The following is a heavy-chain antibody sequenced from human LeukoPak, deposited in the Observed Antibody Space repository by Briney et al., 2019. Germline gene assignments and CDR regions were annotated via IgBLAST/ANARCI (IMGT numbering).Heavy chain of an antibody. V-gene: IGHV3-11*01. D-gene: IGHD4-17*01. J-gene: IGHJ4*02. CDR2: ISSSGSTI. Sequence: PGGSLRLSCAASAFTFSDYYMSWIRQAPGKGLEWVSYISSSGSTIYYAVSVKGRLTISRDNAKNSLYLQMNSLRAEDTAVYYCARGGTTVTRALDYWGQGTLVTVSS. CDR3: ARGGTTVTRALDY. CDR1: AFTFSDYY.